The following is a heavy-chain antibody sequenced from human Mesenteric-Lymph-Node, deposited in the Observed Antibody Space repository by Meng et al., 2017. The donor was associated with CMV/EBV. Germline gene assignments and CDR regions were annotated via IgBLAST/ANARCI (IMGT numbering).Heavy chain of an antibody. V-gene: IGHV4-59*04. D-gene: IGHD2-2*01. J-gene: IGHJ4*02. Sequence: SETLSLTCTVSGGSISSYYWSWIRQPPGKGLEWIGNIYYTGSTYYNPSLKSRVTISEDPSQNQFSLKLSSVTAADTAVYYCATRAVVPAAIGHYFDSWGQGTLVTVSS. CDR3: ATRAVVPAAIGHYFDS. CDR1: GGSISSYY. CDR2: IYYTGST.